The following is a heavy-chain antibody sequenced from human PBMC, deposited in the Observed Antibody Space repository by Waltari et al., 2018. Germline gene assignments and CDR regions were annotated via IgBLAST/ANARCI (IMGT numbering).Heavy chain of an antibody. CDR1: GYSISSGYY. V-gene: IGHV4-38-2*01. CDR2: IYHSGST. Sequence: QVQLQESGPGLVKPSETLSLTCAVSGYSISSGYYWGWIRQPPGKGLEWIGSIYHSGSTYYNPSLKSRVTISVDTSKNQFSLKLSSVTAADTAVYYCARGGGTTVASQRFDYWGQGTLVTVSS. CDR3: ARGGGTTVASQRFDY. D-gene: IGHD4-17*01. J-gene: IGHJ4*02.